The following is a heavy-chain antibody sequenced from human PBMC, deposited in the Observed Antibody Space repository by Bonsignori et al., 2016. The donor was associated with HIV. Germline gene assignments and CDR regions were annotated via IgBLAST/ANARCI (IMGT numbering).Heavy chain of an antibody. Sequence: QVQLVESGGGVVQPGRYLRLSCGASGFTFSAYHLHWVRQAPGKGLEWVAAISYDGSNQFYVDSVKGRFTISRDNSKDTLSLQMNSLRPEDTAVYYCARGTTNHYFDIWGQGTTVT. CDR3: ARGTTNHYFDI. CDR1: GFTFSAYH. J-gene: IGHJ3*02. V-gene: IGHV3-30*17. D-gene: IGHD1-26*01. CDR2: ISYDGSNQ.